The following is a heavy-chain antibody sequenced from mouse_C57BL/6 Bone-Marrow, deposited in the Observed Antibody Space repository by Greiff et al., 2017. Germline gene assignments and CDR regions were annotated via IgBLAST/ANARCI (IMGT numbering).Heavy chain of an antibody. V-gene: IGHV1-61*01. Sequence: QVQLQQPGAELVRPGSSVKLSCKASGYTFTSYWMDWVKQRPGQGLEWIGNIYPSDSETHYNQKFKDKVTLTVDKSSSTAYMQLSSLTSEDSAVYYCARRKVYCGSSAWFAYWGQGTLVTVSA. J-gene: IGHJ3*01. CDR2: IYPSDSET. CDR3: ARRKVYCGSSAWFAY. D-gene: IGHD1-1*01. CDR1: GYTFTSYW.